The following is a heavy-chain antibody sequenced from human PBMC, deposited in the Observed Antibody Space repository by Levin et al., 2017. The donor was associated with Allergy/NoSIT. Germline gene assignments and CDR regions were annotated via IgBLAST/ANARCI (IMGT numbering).Heavy chain of an antibody. Sequence: GGSLRLSCAASGFTFSSYAMHWVRQAPGKGLEWVAVISYDGSNKYYADSVKGRFTISRDNSKNTLYLQMNSLRAEDTAVYYCARDGGSYYGGDAFDSWGQGTMVTVSS. V-gene: IGHV3-30*04. D-gene: IGHD1-26*01. CDR3: ARDGGSYYGGDAFDS. CDR2: ISYDGSNK. J-gene: IGHJ3*02. CDR1: GFTFSSYA.